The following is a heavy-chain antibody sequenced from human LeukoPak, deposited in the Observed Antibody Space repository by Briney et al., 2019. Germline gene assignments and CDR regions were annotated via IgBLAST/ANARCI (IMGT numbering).Heavy chain of an antibody. CDR2: INPNSGGT. Sequence: ASVKVSCKASGYTFTGYYMHWVRQAPGQGLEWMGWINPNSGGTNYPQKFQGRVTITRDTSISTAYLELSRLTSDDTAVFYCARSRGWPKYFFDYWGQGTLVTVSS. CDR1: GYTFTGYY. CDR3: ARSRGWPKYFFDY. V-gene: IGHV1-2*02. J-gene: IGHJ4*02. D-gene: IGHD6-19*01.